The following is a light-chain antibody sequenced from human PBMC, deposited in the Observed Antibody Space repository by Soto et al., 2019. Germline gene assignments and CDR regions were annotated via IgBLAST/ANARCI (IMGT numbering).Light chain of an antibody. J-gene: IGKJ1*01. V-gene: IGKV1-5*01. CDR2: DAS. CDR1: QSISSW. Sequence: MTPPPSSLSQSVEETVPITRRASQSISSWLAWYQQKPGKAPKLLIYDASSMESGVPSRFSGSGSGTEFTLTISSLQPDDFATYYCQQYNSYPFTFGQGTKVDIK. CDR3: QQYNSYPFT.